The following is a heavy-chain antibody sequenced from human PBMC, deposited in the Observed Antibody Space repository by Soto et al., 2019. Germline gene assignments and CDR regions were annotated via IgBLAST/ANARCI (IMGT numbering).Heavy chain of an antibody. CDR2: ISYDGSNK. Sequence: GGSLRLSCAASGFTFSSYAMHWVRQAPGKGLEWVAVISYDGSNKYYADSVKGRFTISRDNSKNTLYLQMNSLRAEDTAVYYCARPDQFGIVGTFDYWGQGTLVTVSS. CDR1: GFTFSSYA. D-gene: IGHD1-26*01. J-gene: IGHJ4*02. V-gene: IGHV3-30-3*01. CDR3: ARPDQFGIVGTFDY.